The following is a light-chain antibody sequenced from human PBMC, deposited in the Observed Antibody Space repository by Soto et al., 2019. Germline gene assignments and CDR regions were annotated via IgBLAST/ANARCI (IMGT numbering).Light chain of an antibody. V-gene: IGKV3-11*01. J-gene: IGKJ1*01. Sequence: EILLTQSPATLSLSPGQRATLSCRASQSVTTFLAWYQQKPGQAPRLLIYDASTRDTGIPVRFSGSRSGTECTLTISSLQSEDFGVYYGQQNKDWPGTFGQGTKVDIK. CDR2: DAS. CDR1: QSVTTF. CDR3: QQNKDWPGT.